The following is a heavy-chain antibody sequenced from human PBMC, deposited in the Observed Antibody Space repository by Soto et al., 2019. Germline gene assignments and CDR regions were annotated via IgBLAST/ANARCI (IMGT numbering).Heavy chain of an antibody. CDR3: ARVGGPLTGYYNYYYYMDV. Sequence: GGSLRLSCAASGFTFSSYAMHWVRQAPGKGLEYVSAISSNGGSTYYANSVKGRFTISRDNSKNTLYLQMGSLRAEDMAVYYCARVGGPLTGYYNYYYYMDVWGKGTTVTVSS. D-gene: IGHD3-9*01. J-gene: IGHJ6*03. CDR1: GFTFSSYA. CDR2: ISSNGGST. V-gene: IGHV3-64*01.